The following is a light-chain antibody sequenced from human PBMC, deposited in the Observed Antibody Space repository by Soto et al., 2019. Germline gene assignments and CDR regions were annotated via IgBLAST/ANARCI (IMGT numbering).Light chain of an antibody. J-gene: IGLJ1*01. Sequence: QSALTQPASVSGSPGQSITISCTGTSSDVGGYNYVSWYQQHPGKAPKLMIYDVSNRPSGVSNRFSGSKSGNTASLGITGLQTGDEADYYCGTWDTSLSAGVFGTGTKLTVL. CDR2: DVS. CDR3: GTWDTSLSAGV. CDR1: SSDVGGYNY. V-gene: IGLV2-14*01.